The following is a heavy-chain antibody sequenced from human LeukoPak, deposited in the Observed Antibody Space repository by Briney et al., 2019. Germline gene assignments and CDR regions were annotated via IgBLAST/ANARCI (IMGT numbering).Heavy chain of an antibody. V-gene: IGHV3-74*01. D-gene: IGHD2-21*01. CDR3: AKDKERFGGDYYYYGMDV. CDR1: GFTFSSYW. Sequence: GGSLRLSCAASGFTFSSYWMHWVRHTPGKGLVWVSRIKGDGSSTSYADSVKGRFTISRDNAKNTLYLQMNSLRAEDTALYYCAKDKERFGGDYYYYGMDVWGQGTTVTVSS. J-gene: IGHJ6*02. CDR2: IKGDGSST.